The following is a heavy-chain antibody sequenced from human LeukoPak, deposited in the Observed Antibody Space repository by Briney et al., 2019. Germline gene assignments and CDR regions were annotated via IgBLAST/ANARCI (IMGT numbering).Heavy chain of an antibody. J-gene: IGHJ4*02. CDR2: INPNSGGT. V-gene: IGHV1-2*02. D-gene: IGHD3-10*01. CDR1: GYTFTGYY. Sequence: ASVKVSCKASGYTFTGYYMHWVRQAPGQGLEWMGWINPNSGGTNYAQKFQGRVTMTRDTSISTAYMEPSRLRSDDTAVYYCARNMVRGVIITAPGYWGQGTLVTVSS. CDR3: ARNMVRGVIITAPGY.